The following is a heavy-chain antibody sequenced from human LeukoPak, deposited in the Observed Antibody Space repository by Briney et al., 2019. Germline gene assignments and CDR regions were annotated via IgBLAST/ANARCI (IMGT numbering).Heavy chain of an antibody. J-gene: IGHJ4*02. CDR3: AKAPRYFDWLLGSGFDY. D-gene: IGHD3-9*01. CDR2: IRYDGSNK. CDR1: GFTFSSYG. Sequence: PGGSLRLSCAASGFTFSSYGMHRVRQAPGKGLEWVAFIRYDGSNKYYADSVKGRFTISRDNSKNTLYLQMNSLRAEDTAVYYCAKAPRYFDWLLGSGFDYWGQGTLVTVSS. V-gene: IGHV3-30*02.